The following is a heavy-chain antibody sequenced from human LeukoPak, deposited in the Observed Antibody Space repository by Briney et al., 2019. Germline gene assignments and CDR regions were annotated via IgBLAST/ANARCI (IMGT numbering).Heavy chain of an antibody. CDR2: INHSGST. J-gene: IGHJ2*01. CDR3: ARHQGVVDL. CDR1: GGSFSGYF. D-gene: IGHD3-3*01. Sequence: SETLSLTCAVYGGSFSGYFWSWIRQPPGGGLEWIGEINHSGSTNYNPSLKSRVTISLDTSKNQFSLKLNSVTAADTAIYYCARHQGVVDLWGRGTLVTVSS. V-gene: IGHV4-34*01.